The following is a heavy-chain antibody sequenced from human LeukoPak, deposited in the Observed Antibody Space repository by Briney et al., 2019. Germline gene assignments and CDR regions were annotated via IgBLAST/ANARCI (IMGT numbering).Heavy chain of an antibody. D-gene: IGHD5/OR15-5a*01. Sequence: GGSLRLSCAASGVTFRDAWMTWVRQAPGKGLEWVGRIRSKTDGGTTDYAVSVQGRFTISRDDSKNILYLQMNSLRADDTAVYYCARVWIQCRECNYFDYWGQGTLVTVSS. CDR3: ARVWIQCRECNYFDY. J-gene: IGHJ4*02. CDR2: IRSKTDGGTT. CDR1: GVTFRDAW. V-gene: IGHV3-15*01.